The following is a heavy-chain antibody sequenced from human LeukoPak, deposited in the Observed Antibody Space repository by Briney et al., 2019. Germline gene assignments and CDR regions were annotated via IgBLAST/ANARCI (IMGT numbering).Heavy chain of an antibody. CDR1: GFTFSSYA. J-gene: IGHJ4*02. Sequence: PGGSLRLSCAASGFTFSSYAMSWVRQAPGKGPEWVSAISGSGGSTYYADSVKGRFTISRDNSKNTLYLQMNSLRAEDTAVYYCAKDRFSPGRGYSGYEPQGDWGQGTLVTVSS. CDR2: ISGSGGST. V-gene: IGHV3-23*01. CDR3: AKDRFSPGRGYSGYEPQGD. D-gene: IGHD5-12*01.